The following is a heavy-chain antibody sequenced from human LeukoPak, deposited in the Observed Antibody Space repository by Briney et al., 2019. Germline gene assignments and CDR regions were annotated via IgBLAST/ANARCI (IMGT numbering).Heavy chain of an antibody. Sequence: GGSLTLSCAASGFTFSSYSMNWVRQAPGKGLEWVSSISSSSSYIYYGDSVKGPFTLSRNNATNSLYLQTDRQRATDTAVYFCARDIPPGYSYVCYWGQGTLVTVSS. CDR1: GFTFSSYS. CDR3: ARDIPPGYSYVCY. V-gene: IGHV3-21*01. D-gene: IGHD5-18*01. J-gene: IGHJ4*02. CDR2: ISSSSSYI.